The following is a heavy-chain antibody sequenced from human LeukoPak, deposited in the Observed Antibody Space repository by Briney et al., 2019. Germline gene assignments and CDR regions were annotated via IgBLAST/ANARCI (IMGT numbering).Heavy chain of an antibody. J-gene: IGHJ6*03. D-gene: IGHD6-13*01. CDR2: LYHTGST. CDR1: GGSFSGYY. CDR3: ARHVYSSSWTYYYYYMDV. Sequence: SETLSLTCAVYGGSFSGYYWSWLRQPPGKGLEGIGTLYHTGSTYYNPSLKSRGTMSVDTSKNHCSLKLSSVTAADTAGYYCARHVYSSSWTYYYYYMDVWGKGTTVTISS. V-gene: IGHV4-34*01.